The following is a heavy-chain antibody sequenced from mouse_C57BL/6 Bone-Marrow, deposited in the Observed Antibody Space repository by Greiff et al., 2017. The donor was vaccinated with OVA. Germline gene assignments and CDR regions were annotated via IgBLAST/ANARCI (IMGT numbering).Heavy chain of an antibody. V-gene: IGHV5-17*01. CDR2: ISSGCSTI. Sequence: EVQGVESGGGLVKPGGSLKLSCAASGFTFSDYGMHWVRQAPEKGLEWVAYISSGCSTIYYADTVKGRSTISRDNASNTLFLQMTSLRSEDTAMYYCATGGIYYGNSLFDYWGQGTTLTVSS. CDR1: GFTFSDYG. D-gene: IGHD2-1*01. J-gene: IGHJ2*01. CDR3: ATGGIYYGNSLFDY.